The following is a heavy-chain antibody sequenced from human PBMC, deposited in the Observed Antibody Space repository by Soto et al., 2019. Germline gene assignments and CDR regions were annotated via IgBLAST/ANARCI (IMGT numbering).Heavy chain of an antibody. CDR3: AREKRHNSLGGRFGMDV. Sequence: EVQLVESGGGLVKPGGSLRLSCAVSGFIFSDFSMNWVRQAPGKGLEWVAPIGSSGGNSFYADSVKGRFIISRDNAKTSLDLQINSLRAEDMAVYYCAREKRHNSLGGRFGMDVWGQGTTVTVS. V-gene: IGHV3-21*01. CDR1: GFIFSDFS. CDR2: IGSSGGNS. J-gene: IGHJ6*02. D-gene: IGHD1-1*01.